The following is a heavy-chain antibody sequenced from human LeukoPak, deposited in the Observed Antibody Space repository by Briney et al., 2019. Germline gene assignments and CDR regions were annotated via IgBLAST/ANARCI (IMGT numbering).Heavy chain of an antibody. Sequence: VASVKVSCKASGYTFTSYDVNWVRPATGQGLEWMGWMNPNSGNTGYAQKFQGRVTMTRNTSISTAYMELSSLRSEDTAVYYCARGGYSSSWYYYYYYYMDVWGKGTTVTVSS. J-gene: IGHJ6*03. CDR1: GYTFTSYD. D-gene: IGHD6-13*01. CDR2: MNPNSGNT. V-gene: IGHV1-8*01. CDR3: ARGGYSSSWYYYYYYYMDV.